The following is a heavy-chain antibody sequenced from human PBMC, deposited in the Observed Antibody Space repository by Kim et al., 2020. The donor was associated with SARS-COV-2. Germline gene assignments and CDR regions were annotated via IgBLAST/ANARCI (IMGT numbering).Heavy chain of an antibody. V-gene: IGHV3-23*01. CDR2: ITSGGTT. D-gene: IGHD4-17*01. J-gene: IGHJ4*02. CDR3: AKGPYGDFNPLDF. CDR1: GFSFSSYA. Sequence: GGSLRLSCAASGFSFSSYAMSWVRQAPGEGLEWVSAITSGGTTYYADSVKGRFTISRDNSKNTLSLQMNSLRAEDTAVYYCAKGPYGDFNPLDFWGQGTLVTVSS.